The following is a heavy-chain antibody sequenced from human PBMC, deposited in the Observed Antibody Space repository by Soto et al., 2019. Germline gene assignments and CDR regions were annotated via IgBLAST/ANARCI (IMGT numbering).Heavy chain of an antibody. V-gene: IGHV3-7*01. Sequence: GGSVRLSCAASGFTFSSYWMSWVRQAPGKGLEWVANIKQDGSEKYYVDSVKGRFTISRDNAKNSLYLQMNSLRAEDTAVYYCARDWGYCSSSRCHNWFDPWGQGTLVTVSS. CDR3: ARDWGYCSSSRCHNWFDP. CDR2: IKQDGSEK. D-gene: IGHD2-2*01. CDR1: GFTFSSYW. J-gene: IGHJ5*02.